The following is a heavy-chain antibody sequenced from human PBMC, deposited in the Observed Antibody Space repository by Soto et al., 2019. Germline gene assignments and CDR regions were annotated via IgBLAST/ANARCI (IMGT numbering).Heavy chain of an antibody. CDR3: AKKGTPVAPGNYFDY. D-gene: IGHD4-17*01. J-gene: IGHJ4*01. CDR2: FGFAGT. Sequence: PGGSLRLSCAASGFTFSSYAMSWVRQAPGKGLEWVSSFGFAGTYYADSVKGRFTISRDNSKNTLYLQMNSLRAEDTAVYYCAKKGTPVAPGNYFDYWGLGTRVTVSS. CDR1: GFTFSSYA. V-gene: IGHV3-23*01.